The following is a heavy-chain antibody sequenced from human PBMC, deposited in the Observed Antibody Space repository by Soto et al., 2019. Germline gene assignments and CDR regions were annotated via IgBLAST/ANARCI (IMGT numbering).Heavy chain of an antibody. V-gene: IGHV4-59*01. CDR2: VYYSGST. CDR3: ASGGRAYCSGGSCYDLFDY. Sequence: SETLSLTCAVYGGSFSSYYWSWIRQPPGKGLEWIGYVYYSGSTNYNPSLKSRVTMSVDTSKNQFSLKLSSVTAADTAVYYCASGGRAYCSGGSCYDLFDYWGQGTLVTVSS. D-gene: IGHD2-15*01. J-gene: IGHJ4*02. CDR1: GGSFSSYY.